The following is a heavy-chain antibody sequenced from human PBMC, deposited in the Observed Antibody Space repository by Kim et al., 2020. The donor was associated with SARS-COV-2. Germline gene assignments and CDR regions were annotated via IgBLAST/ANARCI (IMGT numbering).Heavy chain of an antibody. V-gene: IGHV4-59*13. CDR1: GGSISSYY. D-gene: IGHD2-15*01. Sequence: SETLSLTCTVSGGSISSYYWSWIRQPPGKGLEWIGYIYYSGSTNYNPSLKSRVTISVDTSKNQFSLKLSSVTAADTAVYYCARAHGGNFDYWGQGTLVTVSS. J-gene: IGHJ4*02. CDR2: IYYSGST. CDR3: ARAHGGNFDY.